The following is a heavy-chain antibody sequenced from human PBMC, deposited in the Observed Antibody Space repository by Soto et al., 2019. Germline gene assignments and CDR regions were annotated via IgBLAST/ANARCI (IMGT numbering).Heavy chain of an antibody. CDR2: IYYSGST. Sequence: QLQLQESGPGLVKPSETLSLTCTVSGGSISSSSYYWGWIRQPPGKGLEWIGSIYYSGSTYYNPSLKSRVTIPVDTSTDQFSLKLSSVTAADTAVYSCASHSPAGWFDPWGQGTLVTVSS. J-gene: IGHJ5*02. V-gene: IGHV4-39*01. CDR3: ASHSPAGWFDP. CDR1: GGSISSSSYY.